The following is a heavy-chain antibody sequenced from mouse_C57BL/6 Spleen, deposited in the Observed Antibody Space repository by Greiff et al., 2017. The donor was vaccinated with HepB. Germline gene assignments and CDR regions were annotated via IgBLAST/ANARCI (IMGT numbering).Heavy chain of an antibody. CDR2: ISSGGSYT. D-gene: IGHD1-1*01. J-gene: IGHJ2*01. CDR3: AREGSSPHLDY. CDR1: GFTFSSYG. Sequence: EVQLVESGGDLVKPGGSLKLSCAASGFTFSSYGMSWVRQTPDKRLEWVATISSGGSYTYYPDSVKGRFTISRDNAKNTLYLQMSSLKSEDTAMYYCAREGSSPHLDYWGQGTTLTVSS. V-gene: IGHV5-6*01.